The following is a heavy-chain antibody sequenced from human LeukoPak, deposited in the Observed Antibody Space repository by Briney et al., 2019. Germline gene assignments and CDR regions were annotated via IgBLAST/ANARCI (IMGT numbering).Heavy chain of an antibody. CDR1: GFTFSSYS. CDR3: ARASYYDSDWFDP. D-gene: IGHD3-22*01. V-gene: IGHV3-21*01. CDR2: ISSSSSYI. Sequence: GGSLRLSCAASGFTFSSYSMNWVRQAPGKGLGWVSSISSSSSYIYYADSVKGRFTISRDNAKNSLYLQMNSLRAEDTAVYYCARASYYDSDWFDPWGQGTLVTASS. J-gene: IGHJ5*02.